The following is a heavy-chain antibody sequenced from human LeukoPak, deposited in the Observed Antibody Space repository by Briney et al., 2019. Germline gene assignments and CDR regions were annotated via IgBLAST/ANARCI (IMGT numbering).Heavy chain of an antibody. J-gene: IGHJ4*02. D-gene: IGHD3-22*01. CDR2: INPNSGGT. CDR3: ATLNYYDSSGPDY. V-gene: IGHV1-2*02. CDR1: GYTFTGYY. Sequence: GASVKVSCKASGYTFTGYYMHWVRQAPGQGLEWMGWINPNSGGTNYAQKFQSRVTMTRDTSISTAYMELSRLRSDDTAVYYCATLNYYDSSGPDYWGQGTLVTVSS.